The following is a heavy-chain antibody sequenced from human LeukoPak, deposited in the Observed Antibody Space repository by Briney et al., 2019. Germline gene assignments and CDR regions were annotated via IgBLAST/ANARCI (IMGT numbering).Heavy chain of an antibody. J-gene: IGHJ2*01. Sequence: SETLSLTCTVSGGSISSYYWSWIRQPPGKGLEWIGEINHSGSTNYNSSLKSRVTISVDTSKNQFSLKLSSVTAADTAVYYCARGRVYYDSSGYYFPWYFDLWGRGTLVTVSS. CDR1: GGSISSYY. D-gene: IGHD3-22*01. CDR3: ARGRVYYDSSGYYFPWYFDL. CDR2: INHSGST. V-gene: IGHV4-34*01.